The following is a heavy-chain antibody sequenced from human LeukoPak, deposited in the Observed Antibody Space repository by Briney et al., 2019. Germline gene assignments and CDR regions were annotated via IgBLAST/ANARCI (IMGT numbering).Heavy chain of an antibody. D-gene: IGHD6-13*01. J-gene: IGHJ4*02. V-gene: IGHV4-59*01. CDR2: IYYTGST. CDR1: GGSISSNY. CDR3: ARSIAAAGTSFEY. Sequence: PSETLSLTCTVSGGSISSNYWNWIRQPPGKGLEWMGYIYYTGSTSYNPSLKNRVTISADTSKNQFSLRLTSVTAADTAVYYCARSIAAAGTSFEYWGQGTLVTVSS.